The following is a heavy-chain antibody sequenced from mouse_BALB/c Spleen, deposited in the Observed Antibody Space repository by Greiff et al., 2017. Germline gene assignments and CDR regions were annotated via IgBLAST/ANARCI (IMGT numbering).Heavy chain of an antibody. CDR2: IWAGGST. V-gene: IGHV2-9*02. Sequence: VQRVESGPGLVAPSQSLSITCTVSGFSLTSYGVHWVRQPPGKGLEWLGVIWAGGSTNYNSAFMSRLSISKDNSKSQVFLKMNSLQTDDTAMYYCAREGQLGRGGFDYWGQGTTLTVSS. CDR3: AREGQLGRGGFDY. CDR1: GFSLTSYG. D-gene: IGHD4-1*02. J-gene: IGHJ2*01.